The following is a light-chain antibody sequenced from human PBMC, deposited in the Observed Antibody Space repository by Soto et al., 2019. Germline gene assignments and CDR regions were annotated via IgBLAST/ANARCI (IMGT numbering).Light chain of an antibody. CDR1: SSDVGGYNY. CDR3: CSYAGRNTWV. CDR2: DVS. J-gene: IGLJ3*02. Sequence: QSALTQPRSVSGSPGHSVTLSCTGTSSDVGGYNYISWYQHHPGKAPKVMIYDVSKRPSGVPDRFSGSKSGNTVSLTISGLQAEDEADDYCCSYAGRNTWVFGGGTKLTVL. V-gene: IGLV2-11*01.